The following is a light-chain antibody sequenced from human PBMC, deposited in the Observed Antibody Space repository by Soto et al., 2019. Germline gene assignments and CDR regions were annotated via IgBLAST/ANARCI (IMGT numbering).Light chain of an antibody. Sequence: QSVLTQSPSASASLGASVKLTCTLSSGHSSYAIAWHQQQPEKGPRYLMKLNSDGSHSKGDGIPDRFSGSSSGAERYLTISSLKSEDEADYCQTWGTGIHYVFGPGTQLNVL. V-gene: IGLV4-69*01. CDR1: SGHSSYA. J-gene: IGLJ1*01. CDR2: LNSDGSH. CDR3: QTWGTGIHYV.